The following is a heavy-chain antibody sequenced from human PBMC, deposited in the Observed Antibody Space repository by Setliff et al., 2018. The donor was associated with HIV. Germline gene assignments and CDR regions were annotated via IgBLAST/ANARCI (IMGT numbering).Heavy chain of an antibody. V-gene: IGHV1-18*01. J-gene: IGHJ5*02. D-gene: IGHD2-2*01. CDR1: GYNFTDYT. CDR2: ISANSGIT. Sequence: GASVKISCKASGYNFTDYTITWVRRAPGQGLEWMGWISANSGITDYAQKFRGRVTMTTDASTTTAYMELTDLRSDATAFYYCARVPAVTRGDWFDPWGQGTLVTVSS. CDR3: ARVPAVTRGDWFDP.